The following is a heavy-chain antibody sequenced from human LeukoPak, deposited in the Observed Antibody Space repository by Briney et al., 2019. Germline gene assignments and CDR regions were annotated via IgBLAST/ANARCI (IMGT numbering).Heavy chain of an antibody. V-gene: IGHV3-23*01. Sequence: GGSLRLSCAASGFTFSSYAMSWVRRAPGKGLEWVSASASGGTTYYADSVKGRFTISRDNSKNTLYLQMSSLRAEDTAVYYCAKEPREYCSSTSCPNWIDPWGQGTLVTVSS. CDR1: GFTFSSYA. CDR2: SASGGTT. D-gene: IGHD2-2*01. J-gene: IGHJ5*02. CDR3: AKEPREYCSSTSCPNWIDP.